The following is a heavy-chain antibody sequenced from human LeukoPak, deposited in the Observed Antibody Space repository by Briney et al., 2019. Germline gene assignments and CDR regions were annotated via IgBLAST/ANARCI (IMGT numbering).Heavy chain of an antibody. Sequence: SATLSLTCAVYGESFSGYYWTWVRQPPGKGLEWIGDINHSGRTTYNPSLKSRVIISVDTSKNLFSLNLTSVTAADTAVYYCTRPWQRRYYMDVWGKGTTVAVSS. CDR2: INHSGRT. CDR1: GESFSGYY. J-gene: IGHJ6*03. CDR3: TRPWQRRYYMDV. V-gene: IGHV4-34*01.